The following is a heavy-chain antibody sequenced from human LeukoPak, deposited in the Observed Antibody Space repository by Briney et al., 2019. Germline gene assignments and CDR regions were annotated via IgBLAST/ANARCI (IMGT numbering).Heavy chain of an antibody. V-gene: IGHV3-21*01. Sequence: PGGSLRLSCAASGFTSSSYSMNCVRQAPGKGLEWVSSISSSRSYIYYADSVKGRFTISRDNAKNSLYLQMNSLRVEDTAVYYCAREDYVGVDFDYWGQGTLVTVSS. D-gene: IGHD4-17*01. CDR1: GFTSSSYS. CDR3: AREDYVGVDFDY. J-gene: IGHJ4*02. CDR2: ISSSRSYI.